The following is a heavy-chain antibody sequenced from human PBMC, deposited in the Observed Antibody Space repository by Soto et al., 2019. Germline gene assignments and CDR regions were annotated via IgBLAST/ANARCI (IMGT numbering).Heavy chain of an antibody. CDR1: GGTFSNYD. Sequence: QVQLVQSGAEVKKPGSSVKVSCKASGGTFSNYDIIWVRQAPGQGLEWMGGIIPIFATPNYAQKFNGRVTITADESTNTAYMELSSLRSEDTAVYYCARGRADYNNAYLGRGMDVWGQGTTVTVSS. CDR3: ARGRADYNNAYLGRGMDV. V-gene: IGHV1-69*12. J-gene: IGHJ6*02. CDR2: IIPIFATP. D-gene: IGHD4-4*01.